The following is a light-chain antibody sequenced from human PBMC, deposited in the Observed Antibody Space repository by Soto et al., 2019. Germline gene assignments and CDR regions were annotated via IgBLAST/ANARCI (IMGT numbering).Light chain of an antibody. V-gene: IGKV1-5*01. CDR2: DAS. J-gene: IGKJ5*01. Sequence: DIQMPQSPSTLSASVGDRVTITCRASQSISGWLAWYQQKPGKAPKLLISDASSLESGVPSRFSGSGSGTEFTLTISRLEPEDFALYYCQQYGNSAPITFGQGTRLEIK. CDR1: QSISGW. CDR3: QQYGNSAPIT.